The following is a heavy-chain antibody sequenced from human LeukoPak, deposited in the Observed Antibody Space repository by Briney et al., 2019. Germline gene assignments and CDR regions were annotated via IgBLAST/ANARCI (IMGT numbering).Heavy chain of an antibody. V-gene: IGHV3-53*01. CDR3: ARTRSDAFDI. CDR1: GFTFSSYW. Sequence: GGSLRLSCAASGFTFSSYWMHWVRQAPGKGLEWVSVIYSDGSTSYADSVKGRFSISRDYSKNTLYLQMNSPRAEDTAVYYCARTRSDAFDIWGQGTMVTVSS. J-gene: IGHJ3*02. D-gene: IGHD2-2*01. CDR2: IYSDGST.